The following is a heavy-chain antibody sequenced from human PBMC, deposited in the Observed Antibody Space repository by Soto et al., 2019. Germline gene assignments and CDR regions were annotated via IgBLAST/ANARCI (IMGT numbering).Heavy chain of an antibody. CDR1: GGTFSSYA. V-gene: IGHV1-69*13. CDR3: ATRRDGYNDFDY. D-gene: IGHD5-12*01. CDR2: IIPIFGTA. J-gene: IGHJ4*02. Sequence: ASVKVSCKASGGTFSSYAISWVRQAPGQGLEWMGGIIPIFGTANYAQKFQGRVTITADESTSTAYMELSSLRSEDTAVYYCATRRDGYNDFDYWGQGTLVTVSS.